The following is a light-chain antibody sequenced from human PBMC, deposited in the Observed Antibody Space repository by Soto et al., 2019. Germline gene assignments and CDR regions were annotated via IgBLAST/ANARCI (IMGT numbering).Light chain of an antibody. V-gene: IGLV2-8*01. CDR2: EVN. Sequence: SVLTQPASLSGSPGQSITISCTGTSSDIGAYDYVSWFQQHPGKAPKLMIYEVNKRPSGVPDRFSGSKSGNTASLTVSGLQAEDEADYYCSSYAGSSNVFGTGTKVTV. CDR1: SSDIGAYDY. J-gene: IGLJ1*01. CDR3: SSYAGSSNV.